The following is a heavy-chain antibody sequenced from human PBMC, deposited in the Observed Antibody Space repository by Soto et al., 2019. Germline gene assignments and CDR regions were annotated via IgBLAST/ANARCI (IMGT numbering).Heavy chain of an antibody. CDR2: ISSSSSTI. D-gene: IGHD4-17*01. CDR1: GFTFSSYS. CDR3: ARVAPLHTTVTTKELLDYYYYGMDV. J-gene: IGHJ6*02. V-gene: IGHV3-48*02. Sequence: GGSLRLSCAASGFTFSSYSMNWVRQAPGKGLEWVSYISSSSSTIYYADSVKGRFTISRDNAKNSLYLQMNSLRDEDMAVYYCARVAPLHTTVTTKELLDYYYYGMDVWGQGTTVTVSS.